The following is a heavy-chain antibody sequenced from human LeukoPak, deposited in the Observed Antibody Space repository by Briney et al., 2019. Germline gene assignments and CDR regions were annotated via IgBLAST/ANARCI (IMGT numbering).Heavy chain of an antibody. V-gene: IGHV4-30-4*01. Sequence: SETLSLTCTVSGGSISSGDYYWSWIRQPPGKGLEWIGYIYYSGTTDYNPTLRSRVSISVDTSKNQFSLKLSSVTAADTAVYYCARDRYFIGFDYWGQGTLVTVSS. CDR1: GGSISSGDYY. CDR2: IYYSGTT. D-gene: IGHD3-9*01. J-gene: IGHJ4*02. CDR3: ARDRYFIGFDY.